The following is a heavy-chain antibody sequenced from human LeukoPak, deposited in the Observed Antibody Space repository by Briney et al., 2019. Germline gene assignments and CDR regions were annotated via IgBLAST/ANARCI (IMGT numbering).Heavy chain of an antibody. V-gene: IGHV3-48*03. Sequence: AGSLRLSCTASGFTFTGYEMNWVRQAPGKGLEWVSYISSSGNSIYYADSVKGRFTISRDNAKNSLYLQMNSLRAEDMAVYYCVRGRFGSCWGQGTLVTVSS. CDR3: VRGRFGSC. CDR1: GFTFTGYE. J-gene: IGHJ1*01. CDR2: ISSSGNSI. D-gene: IGHD6-13*01.